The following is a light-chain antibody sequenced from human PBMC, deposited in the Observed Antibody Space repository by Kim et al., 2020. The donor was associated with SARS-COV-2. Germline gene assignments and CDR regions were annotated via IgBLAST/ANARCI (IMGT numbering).Light chain of an antibody. J-gene: IGLJ1*01. CDR2: GVN. CDR3: CSHAGTSYV. Sequence: QSVTVSHIETRRFFCAYSRVSSYRHPPGKAPKLVIHGVNQRPSGVPDRFSGFKSGNTASLTISGLQSEDEADYYCCSHAGTSYVFGSGTKVTVL. V-gene: IGLV2-11*01. CDR1: RRFFCAYSR.